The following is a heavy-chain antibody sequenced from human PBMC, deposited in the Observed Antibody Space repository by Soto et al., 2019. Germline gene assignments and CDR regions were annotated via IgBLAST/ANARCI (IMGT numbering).Heavy chain of an antibody. J-gene: IGHJ4*02. D-gene: IGHD6-6*01. CDR1: GYTSTSYG. Sequence: ASVTVSCQASGYTSTSYGITWVRQAPGQGLEWMVWISGYNGNTNYAERLQGRVTMTTDTSTSTAYMELISLRYDDTAVYFCAREGQLCYWGQGTPVTVSS. V-gene: IGHV1-18*01. CDR3: AREGQLCY. CDR2: ISGYNGNT.